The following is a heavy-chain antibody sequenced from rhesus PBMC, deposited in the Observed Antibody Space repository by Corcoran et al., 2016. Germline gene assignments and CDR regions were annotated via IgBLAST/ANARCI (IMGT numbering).Heavy chain of an antibody. V-gene: IGHV4-127*01. CDR2: IGGSRAST. CDR1: GYSISSGFG. J-gene: IGHJ5-1*01. CDR3: ARQVGGYNHFDV. Sequence: QVQLQESGPGLVKPSETLSLTCAVSGYSISSGFGWSWIRQPPGKGLEWFGFIGGSRASTNFNPSLQSRVTISRATSKSQFSLKLPSVAAADTAVYYCARQVGGYNHFDVWGAGVLVTVSS. D-gene: IGHD2-21*01.